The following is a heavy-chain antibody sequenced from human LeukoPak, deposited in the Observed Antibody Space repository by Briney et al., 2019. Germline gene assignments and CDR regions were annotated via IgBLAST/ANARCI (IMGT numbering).Heavy chain of an antibody. Sequence: SETLSLTCTVSGGSISSGGYYWSWIRQHPGKGLEWIGYIYYSGSTYYNPSLKSRVTISVDTSKKQFSLKLSSVTAADTAVYYCARVVRWGTSAFDIWGQGTMVTVSS. V-gene: IGHV4-31*03. CDR2: IYYSGST. CDR1: GGSISSGGYY. J-gene: IGHJ3*02. CDR3: ARVVRWGTSAFDI. D-gene: IGHD4-23*01.